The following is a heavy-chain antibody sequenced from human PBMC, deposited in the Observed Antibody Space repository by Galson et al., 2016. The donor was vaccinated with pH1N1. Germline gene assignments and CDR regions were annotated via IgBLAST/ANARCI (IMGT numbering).Heavy chain of an antibody. Sequence: SLRLSCAASGFTVSSNYMSWVRQAPGTGLEWVSVIYSGGSTYYADSVKGRFTISRDNSKNSLYLQMNSLRAEDTALYYCAKADGYYSGYFDYWGQGTLVTVSS. D-gene: IGHD3-3*01. CDR2: IYSGGST. J-gene: IGHJ4*02. V-gene: IGHV3-53*05. CDR3: AKADGYYSGYFDY. CDR1: GFTVSSNY.